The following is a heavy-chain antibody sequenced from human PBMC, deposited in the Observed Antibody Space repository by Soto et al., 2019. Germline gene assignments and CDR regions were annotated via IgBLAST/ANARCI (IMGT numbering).Heavy chain of an antibody. CDR3: AKYQPMTQPRPYFDY. V-gene: IGHV3-23*01. Sequence: EVQLLESGGDLIQPGGSLRLSCAVSGFTFSSYAMSWVRQAPGKGLGWVSAISSSGVSTFYADSVKGRFTISRDNSRNTLYLQMNSLRAEDTALYYCAKYQPMTQPRPYFDYWGQGTLVTVSS. J-gene: IGHJ4*02. CDR1: GFTFSSYA. D-gene: IGHD3-22*01. CDR2: ISSSGVST.